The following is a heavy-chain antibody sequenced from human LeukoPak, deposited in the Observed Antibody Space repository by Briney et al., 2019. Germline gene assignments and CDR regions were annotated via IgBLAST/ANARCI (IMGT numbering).Heavy chain of an antibody. Sequence: PGGSLRLSCAASGLTFREHWMTWVRQAPGKGLEWVATIKQDGSEKYYLDSVKGRFTISRDNVKSSLYLQLNSLRAEDTAVYYCARGTYSSGWYDRLGLDAFDIWGQGTMVTVSS. CDR1: GLTFREHW. D-gene: IGHD6-19*01. CDR3: ARGTYSSGWYDRLGLDAFDI. V-gene: IGHV3-7*01. J-gene: IGHJ3*02. CDR2: IKQDGSEK.